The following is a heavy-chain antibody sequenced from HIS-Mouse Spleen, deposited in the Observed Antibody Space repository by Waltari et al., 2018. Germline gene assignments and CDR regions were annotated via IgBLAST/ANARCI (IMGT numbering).Heavy chain of an antibody. J-gene: IGHJ4*02. CDR2: ISYEGSNK. Sequence: QVQLVESGGGVVQPGRSLRLSCAASGFTFSSYGMHWVRQAPGNGLEWVAVISYEGSNKYYADSVKGRFTISRDNSKNTLYLQMNSLRAEDTAVYYCAKASSGWLDYWGQGTLVTVSS. CDR1: GFTFSSYG. CDR3: AKASSGWLDY. D-gene: IGHD6-19*01. V-gene: IGHV3-30*18.